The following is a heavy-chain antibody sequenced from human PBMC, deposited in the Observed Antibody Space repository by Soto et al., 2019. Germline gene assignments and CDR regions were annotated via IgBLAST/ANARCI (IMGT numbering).Heavy chain of an antibody. CDR2: INPNSGGT. CDR1: GYTFTGYY. V-gene: IGHV1-2*04. D-gene: IGHD6-19*01. J-gene: IGHJ3*02. CDR3: ARVSGWYRESDAFDI. Sequence: GASVKVSCKASGYTFTGYYMHWVRQAPGQGLEWMGWINPNSGGTNYAQKFQGWVTMTRDTSISTAYMELSRLRSDDTAVYYCARVSGWYRESDAFDIWGQGTMVTVSS.